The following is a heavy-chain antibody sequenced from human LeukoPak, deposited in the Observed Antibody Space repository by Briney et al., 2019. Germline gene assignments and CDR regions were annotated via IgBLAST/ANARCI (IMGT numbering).Heavy chain of an antibody. J-gene: IGHJ2*01. CDR3: ARDLQQWLVFSRAYFDL. Sequence: SETLSLTCTVSGYSISSGYYWGWIRQPPGKGLEWIGEIYHSGSTNYNPSLKSRVSISVDKSKNQFSLKLSSVTAADTAVYYCARDLQQWLVFSRAYFDLWGRSTLVTVSS. CDR1: GYSISSGYY. D-gene: IGHD6-19*01. CDR2: IYHSGST. V-gene: IGHV4-38-2*02.